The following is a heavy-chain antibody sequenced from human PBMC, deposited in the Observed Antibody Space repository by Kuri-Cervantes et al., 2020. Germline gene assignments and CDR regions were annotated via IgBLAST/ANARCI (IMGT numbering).Heavy chain of an antibody. D-gene: IGHD3-3*01. CDR2: ISSSGSTI. V-gene: IGHV3-11*01. CDR1: GCTLSSYA. Sequence: GESLKISCAASGCTLSSYAMSWIRQAPGKGLEWVSYISSSGSTIYYADSVKGRFTISRDNTKNSLYLQMNSLRAEDTAVYYCARAEYYDFFGGPGRANWFDPWGQGTLVTVSS. J-gene: IGHJ5*02. CDR3: ARAEYYDFFGGPGRANWFDP.